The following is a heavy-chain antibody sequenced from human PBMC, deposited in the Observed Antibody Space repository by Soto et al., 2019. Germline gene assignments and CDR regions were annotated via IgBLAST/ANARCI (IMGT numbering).Heavy chain of an antibody. CDR3: ARDSRPVTL. V-gene: IGHV3-11*01. Sequence: PGGSLRLSCAASGFTFSDYYMNWIRQAPWKGLEWVSNISSSDNTIYYADSVKGRFTISRDNAKNSLYLQMSSLRAEDTAVYYCARDSRPVTLWGQGTLVTVSS. J-gene: IGHJ4*02. D-gene: IGHD2-15*01. CDR1: GFTFSDYY. CDR2: ISSSDNTI.